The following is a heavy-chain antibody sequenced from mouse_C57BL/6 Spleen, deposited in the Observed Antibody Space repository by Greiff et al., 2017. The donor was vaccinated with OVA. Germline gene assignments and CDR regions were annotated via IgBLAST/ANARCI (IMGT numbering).Heavy chain of an antibody. Sequence: EVKLVESEGGLVQPGSSMKLSCTASGFTFSDYYMAWVRQVPEKGLEWVANINYDGSSTYYLDSLKSRFIISRDNAKNILYLQMSSLKSEDTATYYCARGLDLFAYWGQGTLVTVSA. D-gene: IGHD4-1*01. CDR3: ARGLDLFAY. CDR2: INYDGSST. V-gene: IGHV5-16*01. J-gene: IGHJ3*01. CDR1: GFTFSDYY.